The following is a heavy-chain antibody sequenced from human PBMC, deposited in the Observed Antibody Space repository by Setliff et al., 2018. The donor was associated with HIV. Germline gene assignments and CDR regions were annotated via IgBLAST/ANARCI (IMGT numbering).Heavy chain of an antibody. D-gene: IGHD3-10*01. J-gene: IGHJ6*03. CDR3: ARGSGSTPPNYYYYYYMDV. CDR1: GYTFTNYA. Sequence: ASVKVSCKASGYTFTNYAMHWVRQAPGQRLEWMGWINAGNGNTKYSQEFQGRVTISRDTSARTAYMELSSLGSEDTAVYYCARGSGSTPPNYYYYYYMDVWGKGTTVTVSS. V-gene: IGHV1-3*03. CDR2: INAGNGNT.